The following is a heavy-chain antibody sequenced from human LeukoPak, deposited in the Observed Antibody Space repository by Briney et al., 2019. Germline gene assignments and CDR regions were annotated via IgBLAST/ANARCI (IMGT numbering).Heavy chain of an antibody. J-gene: IGHJ4*02. V-gene: IGHV3-72*01. D-gene: IGHD6-13*01. CDR1: GLTFSDHY. CDR3: ATHAGMAAAGRVFDY. Sequence: GGSLRLSCAASGLTFSDHYMEWVRQAPGKGLEWIGRTRNKPNSYATEYAASVKGRFTISRDDSRNSLYLRMNSLKTEDTAVYYCATHAGMAAAGRVFDYWGRGTLVTVSS. CDR2: TRNKPNSYAT.